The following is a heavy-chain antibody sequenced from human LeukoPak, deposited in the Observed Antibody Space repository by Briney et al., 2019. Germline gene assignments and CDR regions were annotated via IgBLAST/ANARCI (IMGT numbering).Heavy chain of an antibody. V-gene: IGHV1-18*01. J-gene: IGHJ4*02. CDR1: GGTFSSYA. D-gene: IGHD6-13*01. CDR2: ISAYNGNT. CDR3: VRDGGSSSYNPLDY. Sequence: EASVKVSCKASGGTFSSYAISWVRQAPGQGLEWMGWISAYNGNTNYARKLQGRVTMTTDTSTSTAYMELRSLRSDDTAVYYCVRDGGSSSYNPLDYWGQGTLVTVSS.